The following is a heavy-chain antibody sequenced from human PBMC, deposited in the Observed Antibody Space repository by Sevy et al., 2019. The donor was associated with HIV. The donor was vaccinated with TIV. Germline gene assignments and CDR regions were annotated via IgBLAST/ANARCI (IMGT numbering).Heavy chain of an antibody. D-gene: IGHD3-3*01. Sequence: GGSLRLSCAASGFTFSSYGMHWVRQAPGKGLEWVAVISYDGSNKSYADSVKGRFTISRDNSKNTLYLQMNSLRAEDTAMYYFAKEHHYECWSGYYSFYYYYYCIDFWGQGTTVTVSS. CDR3: AKEHHYECWSGYYSFYYYYYCIDF. CDR2: ISYDGSNK. CDR1: GFTFSSYG. J-gene: IGHJ6*02. V-gene: IGHV3-30*18.